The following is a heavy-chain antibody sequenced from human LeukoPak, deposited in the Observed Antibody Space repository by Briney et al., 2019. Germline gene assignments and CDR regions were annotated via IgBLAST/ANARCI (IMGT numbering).Heavy chain of an antibody. J-gene: IGHJ4*02. Sequence: PGGSLRLSCAASGFTFSSYAMSWVRQAPGKGLEWVSSISGSGGSTYYADSVKGRLTTSRDNSKNTLFLQMNSLRAEDTAVYFCAKGGITPASSSTWYFSYWRQGTLVTVSS. CDR3: AKGGITPASSSTWYFSY. CDR1: GFTFSSYA. D-gene: IGHD6-13*01. CDR2: ISGSGGST. V-gene: IGHV3-23*01.